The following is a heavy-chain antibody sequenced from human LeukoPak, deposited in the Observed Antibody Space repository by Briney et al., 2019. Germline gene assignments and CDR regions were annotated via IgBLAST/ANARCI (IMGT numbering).Heavy chain of an antibody. Sequence: GASVKVSCKASGYTFTGYYMHWVRQAPGQGLEWMGWINPNSGGTNYAQKFQGRVTMTRDTSISTAYMELSRLRSDDTAVYYCARENMVQRAGDAFDIWGQGTMVTVSS. CDR3: ARENMVQRAGDAFDI. J-gene: IGHJ3*02. CDR2: INPNSGGT. D-gene: IGHD3-10*01. CDR1: GYTFTGYY. V-gene: IGHV1-2*02.